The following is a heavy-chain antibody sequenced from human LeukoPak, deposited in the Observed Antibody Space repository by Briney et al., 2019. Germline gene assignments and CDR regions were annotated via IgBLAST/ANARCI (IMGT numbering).Heavy chain of an antibody. CDR2: IIPIFGTA. CDR1: GGTFSSYA. CDR3: ARGPTGDGYNFPDY. V-gene: IGHV1-69*05. D-gene: IGHD5-24*01. J-gene: IGHJ4*02. Sequence: SVKVSCKASGGTFSSYAISWVRQAPGQGLEWMGRIIPIFGTANYAQKFQGRVTITTDESTSTVYMELSSLRSEDTAVYYCARGPTGDGYNFPDYWGQGTLVTVSS.